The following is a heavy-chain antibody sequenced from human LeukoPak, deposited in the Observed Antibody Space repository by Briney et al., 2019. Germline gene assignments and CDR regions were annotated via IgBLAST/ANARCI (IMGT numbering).Heavy chain of an antibody. J-gene: IGHJ4*02. V-gene: IGHV4-34*01. Sequence: PSETLSLTCAVYGGSFSGYYWSWIRQPPGKGLEWIGEINHSGSTNYNPSLKSRVTISVDTSKNQFSLKLSSVTAADTAVYYCARVRRWLQPMDYWGQGTLVTVSS. CDR3: ARVRRWLQPMDY. CDR2: INHSGST. CDR1: GGSFSGYY. D-gene: IGHD5-24*01.